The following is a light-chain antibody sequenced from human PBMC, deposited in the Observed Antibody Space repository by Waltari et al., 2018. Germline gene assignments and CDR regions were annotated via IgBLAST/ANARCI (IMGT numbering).Light chain of an antibody. J-gene: IGLJ3*02. CDR2: VTSDGSH. CDR3: QTGGHGTWV. V-gene: IGLV4-69*01. Sequence: QLVLTQSPSASASLGPSVKLTCTLISRLSSTVIASRQQQPEKGPRYLMKVTSDGSHSKGDEIPDRFSGSSSGAERYLTISSLQSEDEADYYCQTGGHGTWVFGGGTKLTVL. CDR1: SRLSSTV.